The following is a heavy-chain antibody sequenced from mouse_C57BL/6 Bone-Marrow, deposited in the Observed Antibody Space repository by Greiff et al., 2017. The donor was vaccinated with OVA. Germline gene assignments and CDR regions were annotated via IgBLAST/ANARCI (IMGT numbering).Heavy chain of an antibody. D-gene: IGHD2-10*01. CDR1: GFTFSNYW. CDR2: IRLKSDNYAT. Sequence: EVHLVESGGGLVQPGGSIKLSCVASGFTFSNYWMNWVRQSPEKGLEWVAQIRLKSDNYATHYAESVKGRFTISRDDSKSSVYLQMNNLRAEDTGIYYCTGGAYYRDYWGQGTTLTVSS. J-gene: IGHJ2*01. CDR3: TGGAYYRDY. V-gene: IGHV6-3*01.